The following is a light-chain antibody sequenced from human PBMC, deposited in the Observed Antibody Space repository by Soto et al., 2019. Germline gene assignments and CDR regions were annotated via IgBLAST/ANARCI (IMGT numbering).Light chain of an antibody. J-gene: IGKJ5*01. CDR1: QSFRGL. CDR3: QQRHMWPIT. CDR2: DAY. Sequence: EVVLTQSPVTLSLSPGERATLSCRASQSFRGLLAWYQQKPGQAPRLLIYDAYNRATGIPPRFSGSGSGTDFTLTISSREPEDSPVCYCQQRHMWPITCGQGTRLEIK. V-gene: IGKV3-11*01.